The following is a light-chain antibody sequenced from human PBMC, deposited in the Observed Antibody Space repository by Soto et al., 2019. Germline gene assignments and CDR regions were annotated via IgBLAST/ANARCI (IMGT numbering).Light chain of an antibody. Sequence: DIVLTQSPATLSSFPCDRVTLSCGASQAVNTRLAWYQHKPGQAPRLLIYLASNRAAGVPARCSGSGSGTDFTLTISDVEPEDFAVEYCHQRQSWPRTFGQGTKVDIK. J-gene: IGKJ1*01. CDR2: LAS. V-gene: IGKV3-11*01. CDR3: HQRQSWPRT. CDR1: QAVNTR.